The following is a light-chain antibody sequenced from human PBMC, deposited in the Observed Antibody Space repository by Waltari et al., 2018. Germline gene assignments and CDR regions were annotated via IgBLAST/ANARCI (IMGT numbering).Light chain of an antibody. CDR2: DAS. J-gene: IGKJ1*01. CDR1: QSVSKY. V-gene: IGKV3-20*01. CDR3: QKYGTLPAT. Sequence: EIVLTQSPGTLSLSQGERATLSCRASQSVSKYLAWYQQKPGQAPRLLIYDASIRATGIPDRFSGSGLGTDFSLTISSLEPEDFAVYYCQKYGTLPATFGQGSKVQ.